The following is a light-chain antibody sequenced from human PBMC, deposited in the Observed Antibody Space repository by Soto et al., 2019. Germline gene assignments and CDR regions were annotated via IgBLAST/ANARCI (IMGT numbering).Light chain of an antibody. J-gene: IGKJ2*01. CDR1: QSVSTSY. V-gene: IGKV3-20*01. CDR2: GAS. CDR3: QQYGSSPPYT. Sequence: EIVLTQSTGILSLSPGERATLSCRASQSVSTSYLAWYQQKPGQAPRLLIYGASNRATGIPDRFSASGSKTDFTLTISRLEPEDFAVYYCQQYGSSPPYTFGQGTKLEIK.